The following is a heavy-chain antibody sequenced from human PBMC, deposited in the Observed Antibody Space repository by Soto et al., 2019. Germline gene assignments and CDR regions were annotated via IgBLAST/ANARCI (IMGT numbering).Heavy chain of an antibody. CDR2: IDPSDSYT. CDR3: ARHSLFYDSSGYYYGPLYAFDI. D-gene: IGHD3-22*01. CDR1: GYSFTSYW. V-gene: IGHV5-10-1*01. J-gene: IGHJ3*02. Sequence: GESLKISCKGSGYSFTSYWISWVRQMPGKGLEWMGRIDPSDSYTNYSPSFQGHVTISADKSISTAYLQWSSLKASDTAMHYCARHSLFYDSSGYYYGPLYAFDIWGQGTMVTVSS.